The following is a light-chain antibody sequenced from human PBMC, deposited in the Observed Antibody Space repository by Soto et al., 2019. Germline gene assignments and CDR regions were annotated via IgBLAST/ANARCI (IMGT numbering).Light chain of an antibody. CDR2: GAS. J-gene: IGKJ5*01. V-gene: IGKV3-20*01. Sequence: VLTQSPGTLSLSPGERATLSCRASQSLDTFLAWYQQKPGQAPRLLIYGASSRATGIPDRFSGSGSGTDFTLTISRLEPEDFVVYYCQQYGSSPTTFGQGTQLEIK. CDR1: QSLDTF. CDR3: QQYGSSPTT.